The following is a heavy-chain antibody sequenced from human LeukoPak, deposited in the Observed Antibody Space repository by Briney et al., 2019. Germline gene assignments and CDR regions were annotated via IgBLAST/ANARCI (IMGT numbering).Heavy chain of an antibody. Sequence: GGSLRLSCAASGFTVSSNYMNWVRQAPRKGLEWVSIIYSGGSTYYADSVKGRFTISRDNSKNTLYLQMNSLTAEDTAVYYCARWDSSGYHKYYFDYWGQGTLVTVSS. CDR1: GFTVSSNY. CDR2: IYSGGST. V-gene: IGHV3-53*01. J-gene: IGHJ4*02. CDR3: ARWDSSGYHKYYFDY. D-gene: IGHD3-22*01.